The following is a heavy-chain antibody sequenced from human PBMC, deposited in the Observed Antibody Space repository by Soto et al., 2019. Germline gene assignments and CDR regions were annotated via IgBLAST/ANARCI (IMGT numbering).Heavy chain of an antibody. CDR3: ARFSWYDGDSITNYYMDF. Sequence: LQESDPGLVKPSETLSLTCSVFGDSISSRSYYWAWIRRPPGMGLEWIASISYTGNTYYNPSLTSRAAISGDTSKNQFSLKLSFVTAADTAVYYCARFSWYDGDSITNYYMDFWGNGATVTVSS. CDR2: ISYTGNT. CDR1: GDSISSRSYY. J-gene: IGHJ6*03. V-gene: IGHV4-39*01. D-gene: IGHD6-13*01.